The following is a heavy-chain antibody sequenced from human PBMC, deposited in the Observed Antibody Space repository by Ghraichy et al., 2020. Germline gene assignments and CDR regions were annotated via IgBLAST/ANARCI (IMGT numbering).Heavy chain of an antibody. CDR2: ISVYSGNT. CDR1: GYSFTNYG. J-gene: IGHJ6*02. D-gene: IGHD3-9*01. CDR3: ARMENFDNTGCPRAVRYGMDV. Sequence: ASVKVSCRACGYSFTNYGITWVRQAPVQGLEWMGWISVYSGNTDYAQNLHDRVIMTTDTSTNTAYMELRSLRSDDTALYYCARMENFDNTGCPRAVRYGMDVWGQGTTVTFS. V-gene: IGHV1-18*01.